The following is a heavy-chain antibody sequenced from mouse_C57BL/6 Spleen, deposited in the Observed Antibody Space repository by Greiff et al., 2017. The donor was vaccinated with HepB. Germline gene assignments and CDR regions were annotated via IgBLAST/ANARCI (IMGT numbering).Heavy chain of an antibody. Sequence: EVMLVESGGGLVKPGGSLKLSCAASGFTFSDYGMHWVRQAPEKGLEWVAYISSGSSTIYYADTVKGRFTISRDNAKNTLFLQMTSLRSEDTAMYYCARPPYYSNDVGFAYWGQGTLVTVSA. CDR3: ARPPYYSNDVGFAY. CDR2: ISSGSSTI. CDR1: GFTFSDYG. J-gene: IGHJ3*01. D-gene: IGHD2-12*01. V-gene: IGHV5-17*01.